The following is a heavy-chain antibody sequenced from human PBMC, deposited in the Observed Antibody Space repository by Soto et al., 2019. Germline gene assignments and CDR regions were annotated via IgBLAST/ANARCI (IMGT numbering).Heavy chain of an antibody. V-gene: IGHV3-7*01. CDR1: AFTFSSYW. CDR3: MGGYGWLSDS. J-gene: IGHJ5*01. Sequence: EVQLVESGGGLVQPGGSLRLSCKASAFTFSSYWMNWVRHTPGKGLEWVAIIRKDRNEKIYVDSVKGRFTISRDNAQNSLYLQMNSLRVEDTAVYYCMGGYGWLSDSWGQGTLVTVSS. D-gene: IGHD6-19*01. CDR2: IRKDRNEK.